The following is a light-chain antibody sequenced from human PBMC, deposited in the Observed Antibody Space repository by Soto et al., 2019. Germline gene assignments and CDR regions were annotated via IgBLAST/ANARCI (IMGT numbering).Light chain of an antibody. CDR3: MKALQTPWT. J-gene: IGKJ1*01. CDR1: QSLLHSNGYNY. Sequence: SVMTQSPLSLPVTPGEPASISCRSSQSLLHSNGYNYLDWYLQKPGQSPQLLIYLGSNRSSGVPDRFSGSGSGTDFTLKISRVEAEDVGVYYCMKALQTPWTFGQGTKVDIK. V-gene: IGKV2-28*01. CDR2: LGS.